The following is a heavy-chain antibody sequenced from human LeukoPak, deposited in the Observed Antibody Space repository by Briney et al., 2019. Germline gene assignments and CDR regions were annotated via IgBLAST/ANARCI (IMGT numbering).Heavy chain of an antibody. Sequence: GGSLRLSCAASGFIFSDYYTSWIRQAPGKGLEWVSYIGSGRNTIYYADSVKGRFTISRDNAKNSLYLQMNSLRAEDTAVYYCARTLGVTTAFDFWGQGTLVTVSS. CDR3: ARTLGVTTAFDF. V-gene: IGHV3-11*01. J-gene: IGHJ4*02. D-gene: IGHD4-17*01. CDR1: GFIFSDYY. CDR2: IGSGRNTI.